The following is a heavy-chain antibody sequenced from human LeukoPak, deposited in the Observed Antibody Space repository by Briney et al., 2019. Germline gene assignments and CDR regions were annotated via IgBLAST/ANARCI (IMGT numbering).Heavy chain of an antibody. V-gene: IGHV1-46*01. CDR3: AREGFPPKISDFWSGLGPYYYYGMDV. CDR2: INPSGGST. J-gene: IGHJ6*02. D-gene: IGHD3-3*01. Sequence: ASVKVSCKASGNTFTNYYMHWVRQAPGQGLEWMGIINPSGGSTSYTQKFQGRVTMTRDTSTSTVYMELSSLRSEDTAVYYCAREGFPPKISDFWSGLGPYYYYGMDVWGQGTTVTVSS. CDR1: GNTFTNYY.